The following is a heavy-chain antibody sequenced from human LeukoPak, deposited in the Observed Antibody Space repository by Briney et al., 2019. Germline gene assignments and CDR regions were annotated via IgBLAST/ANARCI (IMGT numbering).Heavy chain of an antibody. J-gene: IGHJ2*01. V-gene: IGHV1-69*05. CDR3: AIVEMATPFYWYFDL. CDR2: IIPIFGTA. D-gene: IGHD5-24*01. Sequence: SVKVSCKASGGTFSRYAISWVRQAPGQGLEWMGGIIPIFGTANYAQKFQGRVTITTDESTTTAYMELSSLRSEDTAVYYCAIVEMATPFYWYFDLWGRRTLVTVSS. CDR1: GGTFSRYA.